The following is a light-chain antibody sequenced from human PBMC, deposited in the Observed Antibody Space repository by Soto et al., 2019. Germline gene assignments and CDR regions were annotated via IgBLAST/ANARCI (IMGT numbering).Light chain of an antibody. CDR1: QDIRNY. CDR3: QQYDNLPFT. Sequence: DIQMTQSPSSLSASVGDRLTITCQASQDIRNYLNWYQHKPGKAPKLLIYDASNLETGVPSRFTGSGSGTDFTFTISSLQPEDIATYYCQQYDNLPFTFGPGTKVDIK. J-gene: IGKJ3*01. V-gene: IGKV1-33*01. CDR2: DAS.